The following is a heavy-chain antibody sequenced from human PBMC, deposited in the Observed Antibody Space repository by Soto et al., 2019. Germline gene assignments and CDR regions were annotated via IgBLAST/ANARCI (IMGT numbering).Heavy chain of an antibody. CDR1: GFTFSGYW. J-gene: IGHJ3*02. CDR3: ARETIRAFDI. CDR2: ISSDGSST. V-gene: IGHV3-74*01. D-gene: IGHD3-9*01. Sequence: EVQLVESGGGLVQPGGSLRLSCAASGFTFSGYWMHWVRQAPGEGLVWVSRISSDGSSTNYADSLKDRFTISRDNAKNTLYLQMNSLRAEDTAVYYCARETIRAFDIWGQGTMVTVSS.